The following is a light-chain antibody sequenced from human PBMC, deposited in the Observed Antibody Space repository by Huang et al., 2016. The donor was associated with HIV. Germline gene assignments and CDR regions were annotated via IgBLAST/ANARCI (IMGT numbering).Light chain of an antibody. V-gene: IGKV3-20*01. J-gene: IGKJ2*01. Sequence: EIVLTQSPGTLSLSPGERATVSCRASQSVSSTYLAWYQQKPGQAPRLLIYGASSRATGIPDKFSVSGSGTDFTLTISRLEPEDFAVYYCQHYSSSPYTFGQGTKVEI. CDR2: GAS. CDR1: QSVSSTY. CDR3: QHYSSSPYT.